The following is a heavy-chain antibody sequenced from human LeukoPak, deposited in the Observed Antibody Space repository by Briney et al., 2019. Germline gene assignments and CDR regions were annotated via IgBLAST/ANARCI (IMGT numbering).Heavy chain of an antibody. CDR1: GGSFSGYY. J-gene: IGHJ4*02. V-gene: IGHV4-34*01. CDR3: SFYGDYTFDY. D-gene: IGHD4-17*01. CDR2: INHGGST. Sequence: SETLCLTCAAYGGSFSGYYRSWIRQPPGRGLEWSGHINHGGSTSYYPSLKSRVAFSVDTSKTQFSLNLSSVTAADTAVYYCSFYGDYTFDYWGQGTLVTVSS.